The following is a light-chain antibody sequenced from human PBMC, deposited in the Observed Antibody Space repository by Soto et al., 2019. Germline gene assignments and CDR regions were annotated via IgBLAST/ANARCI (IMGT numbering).Light chain of an antibody. V-gene: IGKV3-20*01. CDR3: QQYGSSPQT. CDR2: GAS. J-gene: IGKJ1*01. Sequence: EIVLTQSPGTLSLTPCERATLSCRPSQSVSSSYLAWYQQKPGQAPRLLIYGASSRATGIPDRFSGSGSGTDFTLTISRLEPEDFAVYYCQQYGSSPQTFGQGTKVDI. CDR1: QSVSSSY.